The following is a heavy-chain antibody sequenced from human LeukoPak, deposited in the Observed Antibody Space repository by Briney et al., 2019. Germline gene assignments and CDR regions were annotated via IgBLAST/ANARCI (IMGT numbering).Heavy chain of an antibody. J-gene: IGHJ6*03. CDR1: GYTFTAYY. CDR3: ARGDAEVVGLPGVRGFEWLRRDYYYMDV. D-gene: IGHD5-12*01. Sequence: ASVKVSCKASGYTFTAYYMHWVRQAPGPGLEWMGVINPSGGSTSYAQKFQGRVTMTRDMSTSTDYMELRSLSSEDTAVYHCARGDAEVVGLPGVRGFEWLRRDYYYMDVWGKGTTVTVSS. CDR2: INPSGGST. V-gene: IGHV1-46*01.